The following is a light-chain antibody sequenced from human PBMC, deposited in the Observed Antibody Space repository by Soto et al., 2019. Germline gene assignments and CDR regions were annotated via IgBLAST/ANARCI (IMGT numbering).Light chain of an antibody. Sequence: QSVLTQPASVSGSPGQSITISCTGSSSDIGGYNYVSWYQQYPGKAPKVLIYEVTYRPSGVSDRFSASKSGNTASLTISGLQAEDEADYYCSSYTSSSTWVFGGGTKLTVL. CDR3: SSYTSSSTWV. CDR1: SSDIGGYNY. V-gene: IGLV2-14*01. CDR2: EVT. J-gene: IGLJ3*02.